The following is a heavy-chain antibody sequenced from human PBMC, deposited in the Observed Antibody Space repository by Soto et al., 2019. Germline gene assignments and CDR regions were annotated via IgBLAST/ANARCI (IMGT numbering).Heavy chain of an antibody. J-gene: IGHJ6*02. CDR1: GFSFIQYG. V-gene: IGHV3-30*18. CDR3: AKDSSLRGFYDIRVHYGVPNV. D-gene: IGHD3-16*01. Sequence: PGGSLRLSCAASGFSFIQYGMHWVRQAPGKGLEWVAVISYDGSNKHYADSVKGRFTISRDNSKSTVYLQMNSLRPEDTAVYLCAKDSSLRGFYDIRVHYGVPNVWGQGTTVTVSS. CDR2: ISYDGSNK.